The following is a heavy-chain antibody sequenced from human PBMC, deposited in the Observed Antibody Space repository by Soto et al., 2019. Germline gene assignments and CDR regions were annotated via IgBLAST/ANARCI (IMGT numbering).Heavy chain of an antibody. Sequence: SETLSLTCTVSCGSVTNSSYYWGWIRQSPGKGLEWIGSVYYRGRSYSKSSVKSRVTISVDTSKNQFYLNLNSVTASDTAVYFCVSQRTTVITPAYFDYWGPGALVTVSS. CDR2: VYYRGRS. V-gene: IGHV4-39*01. D-gene: IGHD4-4*01. J-gene: IGHJ4*02. CDR1: CGSVTNSSYY. CDR3: VSQRTTVITPAYFDY.